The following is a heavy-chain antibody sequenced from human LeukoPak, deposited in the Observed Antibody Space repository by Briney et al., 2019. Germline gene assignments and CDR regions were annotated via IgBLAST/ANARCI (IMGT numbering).Heavy chain of an antibody. D-gene: IGHD3-10*01. V-gene: IGHV3-23*01. CDR3: AKLWFGELGAVYFDY. CDR2: IGGSGSST. J-gene: IGHJ4*02. CDR1: GFRFSNYA. Sequence: GGSLRLSCAASGFRFSNYAMSWVRQAPGKGLEWVSGIGGSGSSTYYAGSVKGRFTISRDNSKNTLYLQMNSLRAEDTAVYYCAKLWFGELGAVYFDYWGQGTLVTVSS.